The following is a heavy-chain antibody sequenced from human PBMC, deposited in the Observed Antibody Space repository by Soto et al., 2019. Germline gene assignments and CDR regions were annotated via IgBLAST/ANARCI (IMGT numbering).Heavy chain of an antibody. CDR1: GFTFSSYG. CDR2: IWYDGSNK. Sequence: QVQLVESGGGVVQPGRSLRLSCAASGFTFSSYGMHWVRQAPGKGLEWVAVIWYDGSNKYYADSVKGRFTISRDNSKNTLYLQMNSLRAEDTAVYYCARAPTIFGVVTYCYYYGMDVWGQGTTVTVSS. J-gene: IGHJ6*02. V-gene: IGHV3-33*01. D-gene: IGHD3-3*01. CDR3: ARAPTIFGVVTYCYYYGMDV.